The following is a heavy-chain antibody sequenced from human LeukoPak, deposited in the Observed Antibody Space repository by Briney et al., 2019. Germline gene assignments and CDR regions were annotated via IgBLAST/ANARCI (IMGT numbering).Heavy chain of an antibody. CDR3: ASGGGSYYGSGSYYPSHDY. CDR1: GGSISSYY. D-gene: IGHD3-10*01. V-gene: IGHV4-59*01. Sequence: SETLSLTCTVSGGSISSYYWSWIRQPPGKGLEWIGYIYYSGSTNYNPSLKSRVTISVDTSKNQFSLKLSSVTAADTAVYYCASGGGSYYGSGSYYPSHDYWGQGTLVTVSS. J-gene: IGHJ4*02. CDR2: IYYSGST.